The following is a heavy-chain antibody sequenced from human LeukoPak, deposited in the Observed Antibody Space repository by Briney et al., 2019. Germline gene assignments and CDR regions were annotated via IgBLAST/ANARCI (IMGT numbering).Heavy chain of an antibody. CDR2: VHHSGGT. J-gene: IGHJ2*01. CDR1: GGSISSSNW. V-gene: IGHV4-4*02. Sequence: SETLSLTCAVSGGSISSSNWWSWVRQPPGKGLEWIGEVHHSGGTNYNPSLKSRVTISADRSNNRFSLSLNSVTAADTAVFYCARVRGAFYIAAAGKGYFDPWGRGTLVTVSS. CDR3: ARVRGAFYIAAAGKGYFDP. D-gene: IGHD6-13*01.